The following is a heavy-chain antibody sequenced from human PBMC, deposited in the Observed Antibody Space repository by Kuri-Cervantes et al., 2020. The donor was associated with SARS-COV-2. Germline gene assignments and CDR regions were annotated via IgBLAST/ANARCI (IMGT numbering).Heavy chain of an antibody. J-gene: IGHJ4*02. V-gene: IGHV4-39*01. CDR1: GGSISSSSYY. CDR2: IYYSGST. D-gene: IGHD3-22*01. Sequence: SETLSLTCTVSGGSISSSSYYWGWIRQPPGKGLEWIGGIYYSGSTYYNPSLKSRVTISVDTSKNQFSLKLSSVTAADTAVYYCARHSDRHYYDSSGYSFDYWGQGTLVTVSS. CDR3: ARHSDRHYYDSSGYSFDY.